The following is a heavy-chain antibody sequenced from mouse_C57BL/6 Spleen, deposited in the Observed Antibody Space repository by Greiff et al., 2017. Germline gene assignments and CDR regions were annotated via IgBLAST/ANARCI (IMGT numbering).Heavy chain of an antibody. V-gene: IGHV1-4*01. CDR3: ARKPNYYGSMDY. CDR1: GYTFTSYT. CDR2: INPSSGYT. J-gene: IGHJ4*01. Sequence: QVQLQQSGAELARPGASVKMSCKASGYTFTSYTMHWVKQRPGQGLEWIGYINPSSGYTKYNQKFKDKATLTADKSSSTAYMQLSSLTSEDYAVYYCARKPNYYGSMDYWGQGTSVTVSS. D-gene: IGHD1-1*01.